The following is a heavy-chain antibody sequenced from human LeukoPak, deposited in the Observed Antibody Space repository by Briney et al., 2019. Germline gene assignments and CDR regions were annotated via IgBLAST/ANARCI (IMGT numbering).Heavy chain of an antibody. CDR1: GFTFSSYS. CDR3: ATPGDMVRGVIIPFDY. Sequence: GGSLRLSCAASGFTFSSYSMNWVRQAPGKGLEWVSYISSSSTIYYADSVKGRVTISRDNSKNTLYLQMNSLRAEDTAVYYCATPGDMVRGVIIPFDYWGQGTLVTVSS. J-gene: IGHJ4*02. CDR2: ISSSSTI. V-gene: IGHV3-48*01. D-gene: IGHD3-10*01.